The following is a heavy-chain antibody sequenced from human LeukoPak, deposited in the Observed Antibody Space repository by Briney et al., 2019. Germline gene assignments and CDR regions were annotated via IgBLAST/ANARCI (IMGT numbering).Heavy chain of an antibody. V-gene: IGHV1-58*02. J-gene: IGHJ4*02. D-gene: IGHD5-24*01. CDR3: AAGRHGYNYFSGSDY. Sequence: SVKVSCKASGFTFTSSAMQWVRQARGQRLEWIGWIVIGSGNTNYAQKFQERVTITRDMSTSTAYMELSSLRSEDTAVYYCAAGRHGYNYFSGSDYWGQGTLVTVSP. CDR2: IVIGSGNT. CDR1: GFTFTSSA.